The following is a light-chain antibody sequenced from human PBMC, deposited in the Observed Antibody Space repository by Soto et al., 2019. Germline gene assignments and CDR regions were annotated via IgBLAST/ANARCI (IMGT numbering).Light chain of an antibody. J-gene: IGLJ2*01. V-gene: IGLV4-69*01. CDR3: QTWGTGIVV. Sequence: QLVLTQSPSASASLGASVKLTCTLSSGHSSYAIAWHQQQPEKGPRYLMKLNSDGSHSKGDGIPDRFSGSSSGAERYLAISSLQSEDEADYYCQTWGTGIVVFGGGTKPTAL. CDR1: SGHSSYA. CDR2: LNSDGSH.